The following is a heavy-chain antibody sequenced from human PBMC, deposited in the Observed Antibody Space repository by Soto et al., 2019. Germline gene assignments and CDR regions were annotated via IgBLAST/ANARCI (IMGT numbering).Heavy chain of an antibody. J-gene: IGHJ4*02. V-gene: IGHV4-59*01. CDR2: VYYTGTT. CDR1: GCSISSYF. Sequence: XETLSLTCAVSGCSISSYFYIWVRQPPGKGLEWIGSVYYTGTTDYNPSLKSRVTISVDTSKTQFSLNLRSVTAADTAVYYCARDLAAVPRAFDSWGRGTLVTVSS. D-gene: IGHD6-13*01. CDR3: ARDLAAVPRAFDS.